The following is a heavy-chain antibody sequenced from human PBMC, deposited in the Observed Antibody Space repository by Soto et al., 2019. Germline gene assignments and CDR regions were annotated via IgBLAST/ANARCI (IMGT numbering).Heavy chain of an antibody. CDR3: ARGGIAAAGLNWFDP. V-gene: IGHV1-69*13. CDR2: IIPIFGTA. J-gene: IGHJ5*02. CDR1: GVTFSSYA. D-gene: IGHD6-13*01. Sequence: GASVKVSCKASGVTFSSYAISWVRQAPGQGLEWMGGIIPIFGTANYAQKFQGRVTITADESTSTAYMELSSLRSEDTAVYYCARGGIAAAGLNWFDPWGQGTLVTVSS.